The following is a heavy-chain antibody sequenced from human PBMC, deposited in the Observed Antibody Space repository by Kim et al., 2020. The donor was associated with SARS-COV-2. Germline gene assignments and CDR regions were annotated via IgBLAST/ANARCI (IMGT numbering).Heavy chain of an antibody. J-gene: IGHJ2*01. V-gene: IGHV3-30*01. CDR3: ARELGWYFDL. CDR2: NK. Sequence: NKYYADSVKGRFTISRDNSKNTLYLQMNSLRAEDTAVYYCARELGWYFDLWGRGTLVTVSS. D-gene: IGHD7-27*01.